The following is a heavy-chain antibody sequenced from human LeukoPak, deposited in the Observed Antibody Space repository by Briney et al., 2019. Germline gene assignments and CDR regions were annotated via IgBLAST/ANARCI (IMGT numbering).Heavy chain of an antibody. D-gene: IGHD3-10*01. CDR3: ARALLGGSAYYYYYHGMDV. Sequence: GGSLRLSCAASGFTFSSYWIHWVRQVPGKGLVWVSRIHGDGRTTTYADSVKGRFTISRDNSKNTLYLQMNSLRAEDTAVYYCARALLGGSAYYYYYHGMDVWGQGTTVTVSS. V-gene: IGHV3-74*01. CDR2: IHGDGRTT. CDR1: GFTFSSYW. J-gene: IGHJ6*02.